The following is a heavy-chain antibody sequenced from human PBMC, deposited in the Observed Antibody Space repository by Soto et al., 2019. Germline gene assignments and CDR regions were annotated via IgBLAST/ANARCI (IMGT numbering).Heavy chain of an antibody. CDR3: ARRGLSSSSTFRYYYYGMDV. CDR2: MNPNSGNT. V-gene: IGHV1-8*01. D-gene: IGHD6-6*01. Sequence: QVQLVQSGAEVKKPGASVKVSCKASGYTFTSYDINWVRQATGQGLEWMGWMNPNSGNTDYAKKFQSRVNMTRKTSISTAYMERSSLRSEDTAVYYCARRGLSSSSTFRYYYYGMDVWGQGTTVTVSS. CDR1: GYTFTSYD. J-gene: IGHJ6*02.